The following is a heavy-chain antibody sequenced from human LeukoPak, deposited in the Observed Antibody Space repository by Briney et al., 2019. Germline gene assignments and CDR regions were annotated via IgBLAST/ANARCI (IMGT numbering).Heavy chain of an antibody. V-gene: IGHV3-64*01. CDR2: ISSNGGST. CDR1: GFTFSSYA. CDR3: AREVRYYMDV. J-gene: IGHJ6*03. D-gene: IGHD3-10*01. Sequence: GGSLRLSCAASGFTFSSYAMHWVRQAPGKGLEYVSAISSNGGSTYYANSVKGRFTISRDNSKNTLYLQMGSLRAEDTAVYYCAREVRYYMDVWGKGTTVTVSS.